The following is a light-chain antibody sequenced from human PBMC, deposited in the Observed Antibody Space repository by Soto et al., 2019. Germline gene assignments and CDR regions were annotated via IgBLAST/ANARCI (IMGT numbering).Light chain of an antibody. CDR3: CSYAGSYPHWV. CDR1: SSDVGGYNY. CDR2: DVS. Sequence: QSALTQPRSVSGSPGQSVTISCTGTSSDVGGYNYVSWYQQHPGKAPKLMIYDVSKRPSGVPDRFSGSKSGNTASLPISGLQAEDEADYYCCSYAGSYPHWVFGGGTKLTVL. J-gene: IGLJ3*02. V-gene: IGLV2-11*01.